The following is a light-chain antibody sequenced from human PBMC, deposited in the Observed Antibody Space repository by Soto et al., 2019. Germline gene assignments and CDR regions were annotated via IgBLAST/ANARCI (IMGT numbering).Light chain of an antibody. V-gene: IGLV2-14*03. Sequence: QSALTQPASVSASPGQSITISCTGTYNDIGSYAYVAWYQHQPGNAPRLIIYDVTNRPSGTSHRFSGSRSGNTASLTISVRRAEDEATYFGSSYTSTSTVIFGGGTKLTVL. J-gene: IGLJ2*01. CDR3: SSYTSTSTVI. CDR2: DVT. CDR1: YNDIGSYAY.